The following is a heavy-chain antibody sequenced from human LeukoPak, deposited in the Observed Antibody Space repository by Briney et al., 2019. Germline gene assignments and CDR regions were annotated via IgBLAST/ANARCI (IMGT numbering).Heavy chain of an antibody. CDR3: AKEGGSGSYYFDY. Sequence: PGGSLRLSCAASGFTFSTYPIHWVRQAPGKGLEWVAVISYDGTNKYYADSVKGRFTISRDNSKNTLYLQMNSLRAEDTAVYYCAKEGGSGSYYFDYWGQGTLVTVSS. J-gene: IGHJ4*02. V-gene: IGHV3-30*04. D-gene: IGHD1-26*01. CDR1: GFTFSTYP. CDR2: ISYDGTNK.